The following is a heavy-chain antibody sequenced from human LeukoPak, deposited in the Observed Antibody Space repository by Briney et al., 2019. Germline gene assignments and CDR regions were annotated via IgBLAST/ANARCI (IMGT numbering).Heavy chain of an antibody. J-gene: IGHJ4*02. D-gene: IGHD3-22*01. CDR3: AKISGYYPSDY. CDR2: ISGSGSPT. Sequence: PGGSLRLSCAASGFTFSSYGMTWVRQAPGKGLEWVSTISGSGSPTYYADSVTGRFTISRDNSKNTLFLQMNSLRAEDTAVYYCAKISGYYPSDYWGQGTLVTVSS. V-gene: IGHV3-23*01. CDR1: GFTFSSYG.